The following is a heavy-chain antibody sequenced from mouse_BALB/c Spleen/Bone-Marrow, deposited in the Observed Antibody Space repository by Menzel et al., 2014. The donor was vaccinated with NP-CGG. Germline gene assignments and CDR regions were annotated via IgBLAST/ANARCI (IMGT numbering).Heavy chain of an antibody. D-gene: IGHD2-1*01. V-gene: IGHV6-6*02. Sequence: EVKLMESGGGLVQPGGSMKLSCVASGFTFSNYWMNWVRQSPEKGLEWVAEIRLKSNNYATHYAESVKGRFTISRDDSKSSVYLQMNNLRAEGTGIYYCTRGIYYGNFYAMDYWGQGTSVTVSS. CDR3: TRGIYYGNFYAMDY. J-gene: IGHJ4*01. CDR2: IRLKSNNYAT. CDR1: GFTFSNYW.